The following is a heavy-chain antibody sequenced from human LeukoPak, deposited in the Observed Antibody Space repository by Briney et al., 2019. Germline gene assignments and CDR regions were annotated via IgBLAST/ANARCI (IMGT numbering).Heavy chain of an antibody. CDR2: ISGSGDAT. CDR3: AKGFGSSGYYYYYYGMDV. CDR1: GFMFSQHT. Sequence: GGSLRLSCAVSGFMFSQHTMSWVRQAPGKRLEWVSSISGSGDATRYADSVMGRFTISRDNAENTLSLQMNSLRAEDTAVYYCAKGFGSSGYYYYYYGMDVWGQGTTVTVSS. J-gene: IGHJ6*02. D-gene: IGHD3-22*01. V-gene: IGHV3-23*01.